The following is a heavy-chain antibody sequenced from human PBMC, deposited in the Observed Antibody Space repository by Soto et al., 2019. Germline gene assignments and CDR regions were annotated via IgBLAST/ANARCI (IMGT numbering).Heavy chain of an antibody. CDR1: GGSISSSSYY. CDR3: QGNPIEYSGYDSDS. V-gene: IGHV4-39*01. D-gene: IGHD5-12*01. Sequence: PSETLSLTCTASGGSISSSSYYWGWIRQPPGKGLEWIGSIYYSGSTYYNPSLKSRVTISVDTSKNQFTLKLRPLTARRTAVRYCQGNPIEYSGYDSDSWGRGTLVTFSS. CDR2: IYYSGST. J-gene: IGHJ5*02.